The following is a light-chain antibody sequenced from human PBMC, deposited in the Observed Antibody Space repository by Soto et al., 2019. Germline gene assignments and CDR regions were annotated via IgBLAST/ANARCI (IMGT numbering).Light chain of an antibody. CDR2: GAS. J-gene: IGKJ1*01. Sequence: EIVLTQSPGTLSLSPGERATLSCRATQSVSSNYLAWYQQKPGQAPRPLIYGASSRATGIPDRFSGSGSGTDFTLTISRLEPEDFAVYYCQQYGSSPRTFGQGTKVEIQ. CDR3: QQYGSSPRT. CDR1: QSVSSNY. V-gene: IGKV3-20*01.